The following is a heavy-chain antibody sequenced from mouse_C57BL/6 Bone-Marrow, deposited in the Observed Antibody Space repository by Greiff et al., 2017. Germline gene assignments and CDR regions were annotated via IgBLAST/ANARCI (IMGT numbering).Heavy chain of an antibody. CDR1: GFTFSDYY. CDR3: ARYYYGRNYFDY. V-gene: IGHV5-16*01. Sequence: EVMLVESEGGLVQPGSSMKLSCTASGFTFSDYYMAWVRQVPEKGLEWVANINYDGSSTYYLDSLKSRFIISRDNAKNILYLQMSSLKSEDTATYYCARYYYGRNYFDYWGQGTTLTVSS. CDR2: INYDGSST. J-gene: IGHJ2*01. D-gene: IGHD1-1*01.